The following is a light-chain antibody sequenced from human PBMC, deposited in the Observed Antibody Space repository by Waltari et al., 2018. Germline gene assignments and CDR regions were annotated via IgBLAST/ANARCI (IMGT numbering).Light chain of an antibody. V-gene: IGKV4-1*01. Sequence: DIVMTQSPDSLAGSLGERAPIHCKSSQSVLYSSNNKNYLAWYQQKPGQPPKLLIYWASTRESGVPDRFSGSGSGTDFTLTISSLQAEDVAVYYCQQYYSIPYTFGQGTKLEIK. CDR1: QSVLYSSNNKNY. CDR3: QQYYSIPYT. CDR2: WAS. J-gene: IGKJ2*01.